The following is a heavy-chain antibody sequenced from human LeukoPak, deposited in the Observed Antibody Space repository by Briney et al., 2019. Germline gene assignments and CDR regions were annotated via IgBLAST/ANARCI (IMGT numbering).Heavy chain of an antibody. D-gene: IGHD3-3*01. CDR2: IYVSGST. V-gene: IGHV4-59*01. Sequence: SETLSLTCTVSGGSISNYDWSWIRQSPGKGLEWMGYIYVSGSTSYNPPLKSRVTISVDTSKNQFSLKLSSVTAADTAVYYCARLVYDFWAGYYMDLRGQGTMVTVSS. CDR3: ARLVYDFWAGYYMDL. J-gene: IGHJ3*01. CDR1: GGSISNYD.